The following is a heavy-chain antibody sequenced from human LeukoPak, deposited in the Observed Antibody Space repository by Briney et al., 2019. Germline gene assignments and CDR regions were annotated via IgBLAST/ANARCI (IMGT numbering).Heavy chain of an antibody. D-gene: IGHD3-22*01. V-gene: IGHV4-30-4*01. CDR2: IYYSGST. CDR1: GGSISSGDYY. J-gene: IGHJ4*02. Sequence: SQTLSLTCTVSGGSISSGDYYWSWIRQPPGKGLEWIGYIYYSGSTYYNPSLKSRVTISVDTSKNQFSLKLSSVTAADTAVYYCARAGHSSGYYFDYWGQGTLVTVSS. CDR3: ARAGHSSGYYFDY.